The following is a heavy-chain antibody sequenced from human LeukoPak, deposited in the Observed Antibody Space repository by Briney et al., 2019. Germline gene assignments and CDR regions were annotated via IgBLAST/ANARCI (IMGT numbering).Heavy chain of an antibody. Sequence: SETLSLTCTVSGGSISSSSYYWGWIRQPPGKGLEWIGSIYYSGSTYYNPSLKSRVTISVDTSKNQFSLKLSSVTAADTAVYYCARLQLWSGIFDYWGQGTLVTVSS. CDR1: GGSISSSSYY. CDR2: IYYSGST. V-gene: IGHV4-39*01. D-gene: IGHD3-3*01. J-gene: IGHJ4*02. CDR3: ARLQLWSGIFDY.